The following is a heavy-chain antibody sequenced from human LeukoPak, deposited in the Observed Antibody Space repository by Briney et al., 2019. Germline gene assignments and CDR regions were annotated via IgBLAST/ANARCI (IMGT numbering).Heavy chain of an antibody. CDR2: IWYDGSNK. J-gene: IGHJ3*02. D-gene: IGHD3-10*01. CDR3: ARDSKRFGPEGAFDI. CDR1: GFTFSSYG. V-gene: IGHV3-33*01. Sequence: PGRSLRLSCAASGFTFSSYGMHWVRQAPGKGLEWVAVIWYDGSNKYYADSVKGRFTISRDNSKNTLYLQMNSLRAEDTAVYYCARDSKRFGPEGAFDIWGQGTMVTVSS.